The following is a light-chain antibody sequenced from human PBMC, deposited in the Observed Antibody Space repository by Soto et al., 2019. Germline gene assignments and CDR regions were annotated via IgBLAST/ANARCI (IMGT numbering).Light chain of an antibody. CDR1: QSVLYSSNNKNY. CDR3: QQYYSTPIT. J-gene: IGKJ3*01. Sequence: DIVMTQSPDSLAVSLGERATINCKSSQSVLYSSNNKNYLAWYQQKLGQPPKLLIYWASTRESGDPDRFSGSGSGTDITLTISSLQAEDVAVYYCQQYYSTPITFGPGTKVDIK. CDR2: WAS. V-gene: IGKV4-1*01.